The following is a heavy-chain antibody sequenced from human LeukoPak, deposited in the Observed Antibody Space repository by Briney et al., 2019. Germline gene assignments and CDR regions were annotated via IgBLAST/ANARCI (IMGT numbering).Heavy chain of an antibody. CDR1: GYTFTGYY. J-gene: IGHJ4*02. D-gene: IGHD6-19*01. CDR2: INPNSGDT. Sequence: VASVKVSCKASGYTFTGYYMHWVRQAPGQGLEWMGCINPNSGDTNYAQRFQGRVTMTRDTSISTAYMELSRLRSDDTAVYYCARVSVAGTPDRDYLDYWGQGTLVTVSS. V-gene: IGHV1-2*02. CDR3: ARVSVAGTPDRDYLDY.